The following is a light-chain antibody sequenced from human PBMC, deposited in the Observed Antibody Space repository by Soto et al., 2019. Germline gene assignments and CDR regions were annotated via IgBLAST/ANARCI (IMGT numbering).Light chain of an antibody. CDR3: QQYNKWPLT. J-gene: IGKJ4*01. Sequence: EIVMTQSPGTLSVSPGERATLSCWASQSVSSNLAWYQQKPGQAPRLLIYVASTRATGIPARFSGSGSGTEFTLTFSILQSEDFAVYYCQQYNKWPLTFGGGTKVEIK. CDR2: VAS. CDR1: QSVSSN. V-gene: IGKV3-15*01.